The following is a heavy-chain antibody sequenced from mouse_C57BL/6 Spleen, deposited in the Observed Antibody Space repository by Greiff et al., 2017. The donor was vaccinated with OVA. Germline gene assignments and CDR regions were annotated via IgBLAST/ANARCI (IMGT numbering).Heavy chain of an antibody. Sequence: DVHLVESGGGLVKPGGSLKLSCAASGFTFSSYAMSWVRQTPEKRLEWVATISDGGSYTYYPDNVKGRFTISRDNAKNNLYLQMSHLKSEDTAMYYCARRGLDGLYYFDYWGQGTTLTVSS. CDR3: ARRGLDGLYYFDY. CDR2: ISDGGSYT. J-gene: IGHJ2*01. V-gene: IGHV5-4*01. CDR1: GFTFSSYA. D-gene: IGHD6-1*01.